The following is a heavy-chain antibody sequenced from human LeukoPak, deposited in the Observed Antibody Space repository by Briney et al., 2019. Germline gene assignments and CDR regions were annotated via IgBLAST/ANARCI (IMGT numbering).Heavy chain of an antibody. CDR3: ARGVVSKKGIDY. CDR1: GGTFSSYA. J-gene: IGHJ4*02. D-gene: IGHD2-2*01. CDR2: INPNSGGT. V-gene: IGHV1-2*02. Sequence: ASVKVSCKASGGTFSSYAISWVRQAPGQGLEWMGWINPNSGGTNYAQKFQGRVTMTRDTSISTAYMELSRLRSDDTAVYYCARGVVSKKGIDYWGQGTLVTVSS.